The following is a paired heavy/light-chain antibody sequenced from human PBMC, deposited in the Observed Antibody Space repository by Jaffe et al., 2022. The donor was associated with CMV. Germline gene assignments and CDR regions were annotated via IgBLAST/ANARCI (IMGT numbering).Light chain of an antibody. J-gene: IGLJ2*01. CDR1: KLGDKY. CDR3: QAWDFNTVV. V-gene: IGLV3-1*01. CDR2: QDN. Sequence: SYELTQPPSVSVSPGQTARITCSGDKLGDKYACWYQQKPGQSPVLVIYQDNKRPSGIPERFSGSNSGNTATLTISGTQTMDEADYYCQAWDFNTVVFGGGTKLTVL.
Heavy chain of an antibody. CDR3: ARDGPYSGSYGTSRVIDY. CDR2: IKRSGTTI. CDR1: GFTFSNYE. Sequence: EVQLVESGGGLVQPGGSLRLSCTASGFTFSNYEMNWVRQAPGKGLEWVSSIKRSGTTIYYADSVKGRFTISRDNAKNSLYLQMNSLRPEDTAVYYCARDGPYSGSYGTSRVIDYWGQGTLVTVSS. V-gene: IGHV3-48*03. J-gene: IGHJ4*02. D-gene: IGHD1-26*01.